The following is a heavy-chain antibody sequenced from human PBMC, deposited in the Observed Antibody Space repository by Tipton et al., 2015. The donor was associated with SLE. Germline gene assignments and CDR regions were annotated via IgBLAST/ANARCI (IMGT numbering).Heavy chain of an antibody. V-gene: IGHV4-59*01. CDR2: IYDSGTT. D-gene: IGHD1-26*01. CDR3: ARDRLGGPFDS. CDR1: GGSFSGYY. Sequence: TLSLTCTVSGGSFSGYYWSWIRQPPGKGLEWIGYIYDSGTTNFNPSLKSRVIISEDTSKNQFSLKLSSVTAADTAVYYCARDRLGGPFDSWGQGTLVTVSS. J-gene: IGHJ4*02.